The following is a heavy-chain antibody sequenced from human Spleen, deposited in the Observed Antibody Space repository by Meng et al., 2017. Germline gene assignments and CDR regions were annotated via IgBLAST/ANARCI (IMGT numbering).Heavy chain of an antibody. CDR2: IYHSGST. CDR1: GGYISSSNW. D-gene: IGHD6-13*01. V-gene: IGHV4-4*02. Sequence: VRRRESGPGVVKPSGTLSLTCSVSGGYISSSNWWSGVRQPPGKGLEWIGEIYHSGSTNYNPSLKSRVTISVDKSKNQFSLKLSSVTAADTAVYYCASSSWLYYFDYWGQGTLVTVSS. J-gene: IGHJ4*02. CDR3: ASSSWLYYFDY.